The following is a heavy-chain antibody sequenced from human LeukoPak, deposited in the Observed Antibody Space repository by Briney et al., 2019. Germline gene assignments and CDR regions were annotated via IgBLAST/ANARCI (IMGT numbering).Heavy chain of an antibody. Sequence: SETLSLTCTVSGGSIGSYYWSWIRQPPGKGLEWIGYIYYSGSTNYNPSLKSRVTISVDTSKNQFSLKLSSVTAADTAVYYCARAGIAVAFDYWGQGTLVTVSS. CDR2: IYYSGST. CDR1: GGSIGSYY. D-gene: IGHD6-19*01. J-gene: IGHJ4*02. CDR3: ARAGIAVAFDY. V-gene: IGHV4-59*01.